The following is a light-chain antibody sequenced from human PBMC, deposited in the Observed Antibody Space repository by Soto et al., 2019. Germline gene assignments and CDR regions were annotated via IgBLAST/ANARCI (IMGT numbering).Light chain of an antibody. V-gene: IGKV1-5*01. J-gene: IGKJ2*01. CDR1: ASISNW. Sequence: DVQMTQSPPTLSASLGDRVTITCRASASISNWLAWYQQKPGKAPKVLIYDASSFESGVPSRFTGSRSGTEFTLTISSLEPDDFATYYCQQYNSFSHTFGQGTKLELK. CDR3: QQYNSFSHT. CDR2: DAS.